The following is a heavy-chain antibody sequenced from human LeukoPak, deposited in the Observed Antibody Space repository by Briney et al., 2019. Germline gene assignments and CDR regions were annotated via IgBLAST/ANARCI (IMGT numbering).Heavy chain of an antibody. CDR1: GGTFSSYA. J-gene: IGHJ6*03. Sequence: GSSVKVSCKASGGTFSSYAISWVRQAPGQGLEWMGGIIPIFGTANYAQKFQGRVTITADESTSTAYMELSSLRSEDTAVYYCARDGTTSQIHYYMDVWGKGTTVTISS. CDR3: ARDGTTSQIHYYMDV. CDR2: IIPIFGTA. D-gene: IGHD1-1*01. V-gene: IGHV1-69*01.